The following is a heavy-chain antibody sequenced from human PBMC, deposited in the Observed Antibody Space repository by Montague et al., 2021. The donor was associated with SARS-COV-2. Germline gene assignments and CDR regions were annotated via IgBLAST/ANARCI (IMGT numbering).Heavy chain of an antibody. CDR1: GGSISSGGYY. J-gene: IGHJ6*02. V-gene: IGHV4-31*03. D-gene: IGHD3-9*01. Sequence: TLSLTCTVSGGSISSGGYYWSWIRQHPGKGLEWIGYIYYSGSTYYNPSLKSRVTISVDTSKNQFSLKLSSVTAADTAVYYCARGVDWLSHYYYCGMDVWGQGTTVTVSS. CDR2: IYYSGST. CDR3: ARGVDWLSHYYYCGMDV.